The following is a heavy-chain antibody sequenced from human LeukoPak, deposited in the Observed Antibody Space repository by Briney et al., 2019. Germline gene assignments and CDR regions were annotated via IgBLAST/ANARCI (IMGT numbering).Heavy chain of an antibody. Sequence: GGSLRLSCAASGFTFSSYWLSWVRQAPGKGLEWVANINLDGSEKYYVDSVKGRFTISRDNAKNSLYLQMNSLRVEDTAVYYCARVYEGSSWSYYYYGMDVWGQGTTVTVSS. D-gene: IGHD6-13*01. J-gene: IGHJ6*02. V-gene: IGHV3-7*01. CDR3: ARVYEGSSWSYYYYGMDV. CDR2: INLDGSEK. CDR1: GFTFSSYW.